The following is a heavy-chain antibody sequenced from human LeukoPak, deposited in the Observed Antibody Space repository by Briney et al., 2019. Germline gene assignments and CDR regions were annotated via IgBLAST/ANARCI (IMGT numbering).Heavy chain of an antibody. J-gene: IGHJ6*03. Sequence: SETLALTCAASGYSISSGYYWGWIRQPPGKGPEWIGSIYHSGSTYYNPSLKSRVTISVDTSKNQFSLKLSSVTAADTAVYYCAREGVATIRYYYYMDVWGKGTTVTVSS. D-gene: IGHD5-12*01. CDR3: AREGVATIRYYYYMDV. CDR2: IYHSGST. CDR1: GYSISSGYY. V-gene: IGHV4-38-2*02.